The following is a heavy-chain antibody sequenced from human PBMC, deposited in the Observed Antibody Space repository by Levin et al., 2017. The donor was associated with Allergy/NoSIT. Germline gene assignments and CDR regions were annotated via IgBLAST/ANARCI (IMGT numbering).Heavy chain of an antibody. CDR3: ARDLASKQWLVPEYFQH. D-gene: IGHD6-19*01. V-gene: IGHV3-21*01. Sequence: GESLKISCAASGFTFSSYSMNWVRQAPGKGLEWVSSISSSSSYIYYADSVKGRFTISRDNAKNSLYLQMNSLRAEDTAVYYCARDLASKQWLVPEYFQHWGQGTLVTVSS. CDR2: ISSSSSYI. J-gene: IGHJ1*01. CDR1: GFTFSSYS.